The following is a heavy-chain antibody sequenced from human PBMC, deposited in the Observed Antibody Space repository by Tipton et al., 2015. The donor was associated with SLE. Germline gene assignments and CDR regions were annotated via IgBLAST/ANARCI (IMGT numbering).Heavy chain of an antibody. CDR3: AREEGNGDAFDI. V-gene: IGHV3-20*04. CDR1: GFIFSSYS. J-gene: IGHJ3*02. D-gene: IGHD4-23*01. Sequence: SLRLSCAASGFIFSSYSMSWVRQAPGKGLEWVSGINWNGGSTGYADSVKGRFTISRDNAKNSLYLQMNSLRAEDTALYYCAREEGNGDAFDIWGQGTMVTVSS. CDR2: INWNGGST.